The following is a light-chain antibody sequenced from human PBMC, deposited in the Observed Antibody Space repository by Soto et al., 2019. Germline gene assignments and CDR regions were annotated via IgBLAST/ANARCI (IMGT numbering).Light chain of an antibody. CDR2: DVS. CDR1: SSDVGGYNY. CDR3: SSYTSSSTLVV. Sequence: QSALTQPASVSGSPGQSITISCTGTSSDVGGYNYVSWYQQHPGKAPKLMIYDVSNRPSGVSNRFSGPKSGNTASLTTSGLQAEDEADYYCSSYTSSSTLVVFGGGTKPTVL. V-gene: IGLV2-14*01. J-gene: IGLJ2*01.